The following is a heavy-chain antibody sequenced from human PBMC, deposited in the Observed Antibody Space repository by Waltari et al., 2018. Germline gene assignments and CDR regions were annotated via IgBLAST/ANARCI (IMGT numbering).Heavy chain of an antibody. CDR3: AKSRGDYFGLLDY. Sequence: EVQLLESGGGLVQPGGSLSLSCAASGFTFSSYAMSWVRQAPGKGLEWVSVIYSGGISTYYADSVKGRFTISRDNSKNTLFLQMNSLRAEDTAVYYCAKSRGDYFGLLDYWGQGTLLTISS. J-gene: IGHJ4*02. CDR1: GFTFSSYA. V-gene: IGHV3-23*03. D-gene: IGHD4-17*01. CDR2: IYSGGIST.